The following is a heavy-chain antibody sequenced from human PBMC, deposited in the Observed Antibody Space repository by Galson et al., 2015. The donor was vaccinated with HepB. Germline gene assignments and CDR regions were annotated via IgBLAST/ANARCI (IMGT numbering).Heavy chain of an antibody. V-gene: IGHV3-33*01. CDR1: GFTFSSYG. D-gene: IGHD3-3*01. J-gene: IGHJ4*02. Sequence: SLRLSCAASGFTFSSYGMHWVRQAPGKGLEWVAVIWYDGSNKYYADSVKGRFTISRDNSKNTLYLQMNSLRAEDTAVYYCARIRFLEWLFGDLDYWGQGTLVTVSS. CDR2: IWYDGSNK. CDR3: ARIRFLEWLFGDLDY.